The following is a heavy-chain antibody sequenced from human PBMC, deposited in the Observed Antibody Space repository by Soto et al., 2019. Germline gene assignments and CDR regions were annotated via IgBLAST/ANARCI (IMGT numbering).Heavy chain of an antibody. J-gene: IGHJ4*02. CDR3: ARESVEMATTFDY. CDR2: INSDGRNT. D-gene: IGHD5-12*01. CDR1: GFTFSSYW. Sequence: GGSLRLSCAASGFTFSSYWLHLVRQTPGKGLVWVSRINSDGRNTRYADSVKGRFTISRDNAKNTLYLQMNNLRAEDTAVYYCARESVEMATTFDYWGQGTLVTVSS. V-gene: IGHV3-74*01.